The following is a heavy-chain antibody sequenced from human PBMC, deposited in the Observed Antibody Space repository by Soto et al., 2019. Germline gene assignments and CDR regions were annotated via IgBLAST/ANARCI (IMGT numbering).Heavy chain of an antibody. V-gene: IGHV4-4*07. D-gene: IGHD6-6*01. CDR1: GGSISSYY. CDR3: ARAEYSSSYNWFDP. CDR2: IYTSGST. Sequence: KPSETLSLTCTVSGGSISSYYWSWIRQPAGKGLEWIGRIYTSGSTNYNPSLKSRVTMSVDTSKNQFSLKLSSVTAADTAVYYCARAEYSSSYNWFDPWGQGTLVTVSS. J-gene: IGHJ5*02.